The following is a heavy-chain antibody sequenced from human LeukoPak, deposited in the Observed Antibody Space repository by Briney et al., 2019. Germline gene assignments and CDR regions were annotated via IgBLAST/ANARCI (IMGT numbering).Heavy chain of an antibody. CDR2: INPDSGGT. J-gene: IGHJ3*02. Sequence: ASVKVSCRASGYIFTNYYIHWVRRAPGQGLEWMGWINPDSGGTNYAQKFQGRVTMTRDTSITTAYMELSRLRSDDTAVYYCSTWGDFSAFDIWGQGTTLTLSS. V-gene: IGHV1-2*02. CDR1: GYIFTNYY. CDR3: STWGDFSAFDI. D-gene: IGHD3-3*01.